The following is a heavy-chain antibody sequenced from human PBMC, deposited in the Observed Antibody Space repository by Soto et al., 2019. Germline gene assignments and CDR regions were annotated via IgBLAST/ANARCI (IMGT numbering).Heavy chain of an antibody. CDR3: ARCVTARVDY. CDR2: MQPSSGRT. D-gene: IGHD2-21*02. Sequence: QVQLVQSGAEVREPGASVKVSCEASGYSFTSLDINWVRQTTGQGLEWMGWMQPSSGRTGYAQKFEGRVTMTRDTSINTAYMELSSLTSDDTALYYCARCVTARVDYWGQGTLVTASS. J-gene: IGHJ4*02. V-gene: IGHV1-8*01. CDR1: GYSFTSLD.